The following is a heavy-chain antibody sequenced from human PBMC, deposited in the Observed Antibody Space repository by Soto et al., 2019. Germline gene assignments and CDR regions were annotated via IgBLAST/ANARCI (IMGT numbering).Heavy chain of an antibody. V-gene: IGHV3-74*01. J-gene: IGHJ5*02. CDR3: ARDYSGGFDP. CDR1: GFTFSGYW. D-gene: IGHD2-21*01. Sequence: GAALRLSCAPSGFTFSGYWMQCVRQAPGKGLVWVSRINGDGRSTSYADSVKGRFTISRDNAKNTLYLQMNSLRAEDTAVYYCARDYSGGFDPWGQGTLVTVSS. CDR2: INGDGRST.